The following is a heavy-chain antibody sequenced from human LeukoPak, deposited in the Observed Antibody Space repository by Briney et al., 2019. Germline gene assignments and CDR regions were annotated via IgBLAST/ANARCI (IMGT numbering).Heavy chain of an antibody. V-gene: IGHV4-39*01. Sequence: SETLSLTCTVPSGSISTSNYYWGWVRQPPGKALEWIGNIFYSGSTYYSPSLKSRVTISVDTSKNQFSPKLSSVTAADTAVYYCAQYSSGWYELGGDYWGQGTLVTVSS. J-gene: IGHJ4*02. CDR3: AQYSSGWYELGGDY. CDR2: IFYSGST. CDR1: SGSISTSNYY. D-gene: IGHD6-19*01.